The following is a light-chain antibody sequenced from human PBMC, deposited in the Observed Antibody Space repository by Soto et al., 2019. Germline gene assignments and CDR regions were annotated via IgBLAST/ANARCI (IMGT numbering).Light chain of an antibody. Sequence: DILMTQSPAPLSVSPGERDPLSCRASQSVSSNLAWYQQKPGQAPRLLISGASTRATGIPARFSGSGSGTEFTLTISSLQAEDFAVYYCQQYNNCPPLTFGGGTKVEIK. CDR3: QQYNNCPPLT. CDR2: GAS. V-gene: IGKV3-15*01. CDR1: QSVSSN. J-gene: IGKJ4*01.